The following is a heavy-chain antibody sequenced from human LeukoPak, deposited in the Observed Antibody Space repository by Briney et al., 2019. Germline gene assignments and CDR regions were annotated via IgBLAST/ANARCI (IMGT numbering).Heavy chain of an antibody. CDR3: ARSGMAVAATPWD. J-gene: IGHJ4*02. CDR1: GFTFSTFW. D-gene: IGHD6-19*01. CDR2: IKQDGSEI. V-gene: IGHV3-7*05. Sequence: SGGSLRLSCAASGFTFSTFWMTWVRQAPGKGLEWVAHIKQDGSEIYYVDSVKGRFTVSRDNARNSLYLQMNSLRAEDTAVYYCARSGMAVAATPWDWGQGTLVTVSS.